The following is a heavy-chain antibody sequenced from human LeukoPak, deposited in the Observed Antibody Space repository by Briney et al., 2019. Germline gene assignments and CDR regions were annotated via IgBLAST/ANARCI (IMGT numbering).Heavy chain of an antibody. Sequence: SETLSLTCTVSGGSLSSYYWSWIRQPPGKGLEWIGYIYYSGSTNYNPSLKSRVTISVDTSKNQFSLKLSSVTAADTAVYYCARMNRGTTYYYYGMDVWGQGTTVTVSS. CDR3: ARMNRGTTYYYYGMDV. CDR2: IYYSGST. V-gene: IGHV4-59*01. D-gene: IGHD1-14*01. CDR1: GGSLSSYY. J-gene: IGHJ6*02.